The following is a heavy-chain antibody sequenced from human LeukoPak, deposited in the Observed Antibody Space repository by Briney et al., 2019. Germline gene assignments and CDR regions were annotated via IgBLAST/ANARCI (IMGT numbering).Heavy chain of an antibody. V-gene: IGHV1-18*01. D-gene: IGHD3-9*01. CDR3: ARDSGEYYDILTGYADAFDI. CDR1: GYTFTSYG. Sequence: ASVKVSCTASGYTFTSYGISWVRQAPGQGLEWMGWISAYNGNTNYAQKLQGRVTMTTDTSTSTAYMELRSLRSDDTAVYYCARDSGEYYDILTGYADAFDIWGQGTMVTVSS. CDR2: ISAYNGNT. J-gene: IGHJ3*02.